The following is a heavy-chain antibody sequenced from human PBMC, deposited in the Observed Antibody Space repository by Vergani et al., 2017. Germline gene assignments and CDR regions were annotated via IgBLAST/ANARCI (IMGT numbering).Heavy chain of an antibody. CDR2: ISSSSSYT. Sequence: QVQLVESGGGLVKPGGSLRLSCAASGFTFSDYYMSWIRQAPGRGLELVSYISSSSSYTNYADSVKGRFTSSRDNTKNSLYLQMNSRRAEDTAVYYCARSGATVTSAPPYWYFDLWGRGTLVTVSS. D-gene: IGHD4-17*01. CDR3: ARSGATVTSAPPYWYFDL. V-gene: IGHV3-11*05. CDR1: GFTFSDYY. J-gene: IGHJ2*01.